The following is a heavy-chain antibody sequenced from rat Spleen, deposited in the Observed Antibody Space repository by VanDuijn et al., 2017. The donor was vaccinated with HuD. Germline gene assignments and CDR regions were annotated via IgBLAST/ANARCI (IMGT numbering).Heavy chain of an antibody. CDR2: ISSDGGRN. D-gene: IGHD1-2*01. Sequence: EVQLVESDGGLVQPGRSLKLSCAASGFTFSDYYMAWVRQAPTKGLEWVATISSDGGRNFYRDSVKGRFTNSRDNAKSTLYLQMDSLRSEDTATYYCASVIAALYVMDAWGQGASVTVSS. CDR1: GFTFSDYY. J-gene: IGHJ4*01. V-gene: IGHV5-29*01. CDR3: ASVIAALYVMDA.